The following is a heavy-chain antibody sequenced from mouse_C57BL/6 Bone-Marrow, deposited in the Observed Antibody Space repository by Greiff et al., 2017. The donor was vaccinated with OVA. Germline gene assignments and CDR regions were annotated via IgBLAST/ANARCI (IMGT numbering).Heavy chain of an antibody. CDR2: IYPRDGST. Sequence: QVQLQQSDAELVKPGASVKISCKVSGYTFTDHTIHWMKQRPEQGLEWIGYIYPRDGSTKYNEKFKGKATLTADKSSSTAYMQLNSLTSEDSAVYFCGDKSYGNYGWFAYWGQGTLVTVSA. CDR1: GYTFTDHT. J-gene: IGHJ3*01. CDR3: GDKSYGNYGWFAY. V-gene: IGHV1-78*01. D-gene: IGHD2-1*01.